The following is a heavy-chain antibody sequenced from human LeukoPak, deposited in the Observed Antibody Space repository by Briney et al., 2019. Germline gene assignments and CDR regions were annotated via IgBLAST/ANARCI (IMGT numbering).Heavy chain of an antibody. CDR2: IKSKTDGGTT. J-gene: IGHJ4*02. D-gene: IGHD6-19*01. CDR3: TTCSSGWWGIDY. V-gene: IGHV3-15*01. Sequence: GGSLRVSCAASGFTFSNAWMSWVRQAPGNGLEWVGRIKSKTDGGTTDYAAPVKGRFTISRGDSKNTLYLQMNSLKTEDTAVYYCTTCSSGWWGIDYWGQGTLVTVSS. CDR1: GFTFSNAW.